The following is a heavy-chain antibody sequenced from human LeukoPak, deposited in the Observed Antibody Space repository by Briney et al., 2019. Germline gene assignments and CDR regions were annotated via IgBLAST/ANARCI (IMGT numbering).Heavy chain of an antibody. D-gene: IGHD6-6*01. Sequence: GGSLRLSCAASGFTFSSYWMSWVRRAPGKGLEWVANIKQDGSEKYYVDSVKGRFTISRDNSKNTLYLQMNSLRAEDTAAYYCAKTGYSSSSGDYYYYMDVWGKGTTVTVSS. CDR1: GFTFSSYW. CDR3: AKTGYSSSSGDYYYYMDV. V-gene: IGHV3-7*01. CDR2: IKQDGSEK. J-gene: IGHJ6*03.